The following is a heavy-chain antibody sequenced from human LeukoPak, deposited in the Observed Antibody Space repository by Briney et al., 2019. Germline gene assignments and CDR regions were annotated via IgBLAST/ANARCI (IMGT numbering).Heavy chain of an antibody. CDR1: GGSVSSGGYY. CDR3: ALGDGLRSDY. D-gene: IGHD3-16*01. J-gene: IGHJ4*02. Sequence: SETLSLTCTVSGGSVSSGGYYWSWIRQHPGKGLEWIGYIYYSGNTFYNPSLKSRVTISADTSENQFSLKLSSVTAADTAVYYCALGDGLRSDYWGQGTLVTVSS. CDR2: IYYSGNT. V-gene: IGHV4-31*03.